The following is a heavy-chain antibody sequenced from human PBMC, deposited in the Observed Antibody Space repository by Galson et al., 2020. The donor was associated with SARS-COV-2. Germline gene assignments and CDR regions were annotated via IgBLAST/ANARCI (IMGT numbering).Heavy chain of an antibody. V-gene: IGHV3-30*18. D-gene: IGHD2-2*01. CDR3: AKTKADNIVVVPAARGSLTYYYYSYMAV. CDR1: GFIFSSYG. CDR2: ISYDGSNK. Sequence: GGSLRLSCAASGFIFSSYGMHWVRQAPGKGLEWVAVISYDGSNKYYADSVKGRFTISRDNSKNTLYLQMNSLIAEDTSVYYCAKTKADNIVVVPAARGSLTYYYYSYMAVWSKGNTVTV. J-gene: IGHJ6*03.